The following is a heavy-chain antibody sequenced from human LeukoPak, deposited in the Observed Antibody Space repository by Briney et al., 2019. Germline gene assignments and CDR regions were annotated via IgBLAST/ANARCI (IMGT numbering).Heavy chain of an antibody. CDR3: ARAVIVVVPAAMGY. V-gene: IGHV1-18*01. CDR2: ISAYNCNT. D-gene: IGHD2-2*01. Sequence: ASVKVSCKASGYTFTRYGISWVRQAPGQGLEWMGWISAYNCNTNYAQKLHGRVTMTNDTSTSTAYMELRSLGSDDTAVYYCARAVIVVVPAAMGYWGQGTLVTVSS. J-gene: IGHJ4*02. CDR1: GYTFTRYG.